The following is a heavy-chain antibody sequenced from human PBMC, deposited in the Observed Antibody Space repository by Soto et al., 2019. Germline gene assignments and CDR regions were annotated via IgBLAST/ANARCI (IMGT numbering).Heavy chain of an antibody. J-gene: IGHJ4*02. Sequence: ASVKVSCKPSGYTFTSYGISWVRQAPGQGLEWMGWIGTSNGNTNYAQKLQGRVTMTTDTSTSTVYMELKSLRSDDTAVYYCAKGPGSGGDYHDYWRQGTPVTVSS. V-gene: IGHV1-18*01. CDR2: IGTSNGNT. D-gene: IGHD3-16*01. CDR3: AKGPGSGGDYHDY. CDR1: GYTFTSYG.